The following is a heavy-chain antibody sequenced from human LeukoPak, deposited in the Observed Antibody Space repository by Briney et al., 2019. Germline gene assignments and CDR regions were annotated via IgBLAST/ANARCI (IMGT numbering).Heavy chain of an antibody. J-gene: IGHJ3*02. D-gene: IGHD3-10*01. Sequence: SETLSLTCAVYGESFSTYYWSWIRQPPGKGLEWIGHIYYSGSTNYNPSLKSRVTISVDTSKNQFSLKLSSVTAADTAVYYCARHGDDVLLWFGEPPRDAFDIWGQGTMVTVSS. CDR3: ARHGDDVLLWFGEPPRDAFDI. CDR2: IYYSGST. CDR1: GESFSTYY. V-gene: IGHV4-59*08.